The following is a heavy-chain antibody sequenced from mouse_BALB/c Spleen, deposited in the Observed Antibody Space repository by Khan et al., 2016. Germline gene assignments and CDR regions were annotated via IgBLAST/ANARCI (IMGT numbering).Heavy chain of an antibody. V-gene: IGHV3-8*02. CDR2: ISYSGST. Sequence: EVQLLESGPSLVKPSQTLSLTCSVTGDSITSGYWNWIRKFPGNKLEYIGSISYSGSTYYNPSLKSRISITRDTSENQYYLQSKSGTSADKATYCRARYDGYLFDYWGQGTTLTVSS. J-gene: IGHJ2*01. CDR1: GDSITSGY. D-gene: IGHD2-3*01. CDR3: ARYDGYLFDY.